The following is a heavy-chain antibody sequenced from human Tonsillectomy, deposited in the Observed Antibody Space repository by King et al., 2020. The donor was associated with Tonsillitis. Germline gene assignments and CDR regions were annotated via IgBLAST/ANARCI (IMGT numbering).Heavy chain of an antibody. J-gene: IGHJ6*02. Sequence: VQLVQSGAEVKKPGASVKVSCKASGYTFTGYYMHWVRQAPGQGLDWMGWINPNSGGTNYAQKFQGRVTMTRDTSISTAYMELSRLRSDDTAVYYCARGANTPPGRYYYYGMDVWGQGTTVTVSS. CDR2: INPNSGGT. V-gene: IGHV1-2*02. CDR3: ARGANTPPGRYYYYGMDV. CDR1: GYTFTGYY. D-gene: IGHD1-14*01.